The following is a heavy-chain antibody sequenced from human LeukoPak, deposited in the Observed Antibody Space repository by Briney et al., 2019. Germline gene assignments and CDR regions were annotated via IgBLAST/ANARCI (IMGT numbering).Heavy chain of an antibody. CDR1: GGSISSYY. J-gene: IGHJ6*02. V-gene: IGHV4-59*01. Sequence: SETLSLTCTVAGGSISSYYWSWIRQPPGKGLEWIGYIYYSGSTNYNPSLKSRVTISVDTSKNQFSLKLSSVTAADTAVYYCARVLGNYCSSTSGYDYYYGMDVWGQGTTVTVSS. D-gene: IGHD2-2*01. CDR3: ARVLGNYCSSTSGYDYYYGMDV. CDR2: IYYSGST.